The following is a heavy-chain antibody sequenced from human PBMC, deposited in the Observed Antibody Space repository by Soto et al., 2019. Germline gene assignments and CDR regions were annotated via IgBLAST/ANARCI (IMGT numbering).Heavy chain of an antibody. CDR1: GYTFTGYY. V-gene: IGHV1-2*02. CDR3: ARSYYYYYGMDV. CDR2: INPNSGGT. Sequence: ASVKVSCKASGYTFTGYYMYWVRQAPGQGLEWMGWINPNSGGTNYAQKFQGRVTMTRDTSISTAYMELSRLRSDDTAVYYCARSYYYYYGMDVWGQGTTVTVSS. J-gene: IGHJ6*02.